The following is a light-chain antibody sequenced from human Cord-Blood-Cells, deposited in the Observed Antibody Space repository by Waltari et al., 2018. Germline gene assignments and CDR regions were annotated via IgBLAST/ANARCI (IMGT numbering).Light chain of an antibody. J-gene: IGLJ3*02. V-gene: IGLV2-23*01. CDR2: EGS. Sequence: QSALTQPASVSGSPGQSITISCTGTSSDVGSYNLVSWYQQHPGKAPKHMIYEGSKRPAGFSNRFSGAKSGNTASLTISGLQAEYEADYYCCSYAGSSTWVFGGGTKLTVL. CDR3: CSYAGSSTWV. CDR1: SSDVGSYNL.